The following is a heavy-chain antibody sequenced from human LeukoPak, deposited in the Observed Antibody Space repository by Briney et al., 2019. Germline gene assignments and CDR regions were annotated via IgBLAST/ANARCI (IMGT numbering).Heavy chain of an antibody. J-gene: IGHJ3*02. D-gene: IGHD4-17*01. CDR1: GFTYSSYG. CDR2: ISYDGSNK. CDR3: AKVSGDYVGAFDI. V-gene: IGHV3-30*18. Sequence: GGSLRLPCAASGFTYSSYGMHWVRQDPGKGLEWVAVISYDGSNKYYADSVKGRFTISRDNSKNTLYLQMNSLRAEDTAVYYCAKVSGDYVGAFDIWGQGTMVTVSS.